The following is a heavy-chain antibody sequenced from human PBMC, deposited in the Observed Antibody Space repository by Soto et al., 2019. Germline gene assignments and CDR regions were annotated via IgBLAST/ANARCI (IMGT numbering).Heavy chain of an antibody. CDR2: ITDTGSSH. CDR1: GFTFSSYG. V-gene: IGHV3-30*18. D-gene: IGHD2-2*01. Sequence: PGGSLRLSCVGPGFTFSSYGMHWVRQAPGKGLECVAVITDTGSSHYYAASVEGRFTIARKNSKNTLSLHMDRLRVEDTAVYYCAKDRGGDCPDNSCYFGADYWGQGTPVTVSS. CDR3: AKDRGGDCPDNSCYFGADY. J-gene: IGHJ4*02.